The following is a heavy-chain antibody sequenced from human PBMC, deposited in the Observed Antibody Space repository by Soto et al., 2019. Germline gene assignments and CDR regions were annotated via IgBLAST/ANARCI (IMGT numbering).Heavy chain of an antibody. CDR1: GFTFSSHG. D-gene: IGHD6-6*01. CDR2: ISYDGSNK. Sequence: QVQLVESGGGVVQPGRSLRLSCAASGFTFSSHGMHWVRQAPGKGLEWVAVISYDGSNKYYADSVKGRFTISRDNSKNTLYLQMNSLRAEDTAVYYCAKSPDSSSIGHYGMDVW. CDR3: AKSPDSSSIGHYGMDV. J-gene: IGHJ6*01. V-gene: IGHV3-30*18.